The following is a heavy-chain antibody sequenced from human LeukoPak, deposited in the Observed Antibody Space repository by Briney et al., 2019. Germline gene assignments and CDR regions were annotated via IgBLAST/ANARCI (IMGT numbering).Heavy chain of an antibody. CDR2: ITNSGGTT. J-gene: IGHJ4*02. V-gene: IGHV3-23*01. CDR1: GLTFSSHA. CDR3: ASRPPSETYYGVLDY. D-gene: IGHD3-16*01. Sequence: GGSLRLSCIASGLTFSSHAMTWVRQSPEKGLEWVSGITNSGGTTYYAESVRGRFTISRDNSKNTVYLQMNNLRAEDTAVYYCASRPPSETYYGVLDYWGQGTLVTVSS.